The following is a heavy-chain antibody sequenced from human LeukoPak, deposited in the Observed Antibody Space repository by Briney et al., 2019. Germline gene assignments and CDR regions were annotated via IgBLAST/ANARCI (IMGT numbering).Heavy chain of an antibody. D-gene: IGHD3-16*02. CDR1: GGSISAYS. CDR3: AREIDRSGRWFDP. J-gene: IGHJ5*02. Sequence: KPSETLSFTCTVSGGSISAYSWSWIRQPAGKGLEWIGRIYTSESTNYNPSLKSRVTMSLDTSKNQFSLRLNSATAADTAVYYCAREIDRSGRWFDPWGQGTLVTVSS. CDR2: IYTSEST. V-gene: IGHV4-4*07.